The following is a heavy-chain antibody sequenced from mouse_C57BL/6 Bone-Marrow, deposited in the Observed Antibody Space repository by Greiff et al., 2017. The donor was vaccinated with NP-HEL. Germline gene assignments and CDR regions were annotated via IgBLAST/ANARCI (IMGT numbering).Heavy chain of an antibody. J-gene: IGHJ4*01. D-gene: IGHD1-1*01. Sequence: DVKLVESGGGLVQPGGSLKLSCAASGFTFSDYYMYWVRQTPEKRLEWVAYISNGGGSTYYPDTVKGRFTISRDNAKNTLYLQMSRLKSEDTAMYYCARRPYYGSSYDYAMDYWGQGTSVTVSS. CDR2: ISNGGGST. CDR1: GFTFSDYY. CDR3: ARRPYYGSSYDYAMDY. V-gene: IGHV5-12*01.